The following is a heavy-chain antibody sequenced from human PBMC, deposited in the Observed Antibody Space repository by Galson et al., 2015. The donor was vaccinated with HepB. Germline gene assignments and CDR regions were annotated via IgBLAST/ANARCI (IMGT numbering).Heavy chain of an antibody. Sequence: SLRLSCAASGFTFSDYYMNWIRQAPGKGLEWVSYISSSGSTIYYADSVKGRFTMSRDNAKNSLYLQMNSLRAEDTAVYHCARGGYCSGGTCHLFDSWGQGTLFTVSS. D-gene: IGHD2-15*01. CDR3: ARGGYCSGGTCHLFDS. J-gene: IGHJ4*02. CDR1: GFTFSDYY. CDR2: ISSSGSTI. V-gene: IGHV3-11*01.